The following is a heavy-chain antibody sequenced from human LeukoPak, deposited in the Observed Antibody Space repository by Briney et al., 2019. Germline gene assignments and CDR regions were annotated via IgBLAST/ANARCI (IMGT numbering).Heavy chain of an antibody. CDR1: GFTVSSNS. V-gene: IGHV3-48*01. J-gene: IGHJ4*02. CDR3: ARFPLYYYDSSGYFDY. Sequence: QVGGSLRLSCTVSGFTVSSNSWSWVRHAPGRGLEWVSYISSSSSTIYYADSVKGRFTISRDNAKNSLYLQMNSLRAEDTAVYYCARFPLYYYDSSGYFDYWGQGTLVSVSS. D-gene: IGHD3-22*01. CDR2: ISSSSSTI.